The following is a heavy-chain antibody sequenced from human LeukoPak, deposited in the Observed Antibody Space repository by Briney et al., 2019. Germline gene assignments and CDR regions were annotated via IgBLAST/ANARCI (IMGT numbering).Heavy chain of an antibody. J-gene: IGHJ5*02. CDR2: INHSGST. Sequence: SETLSLTCAVYGGSFSGYYWSWIRQPPGKGLEWIGEINHSGSTNYNPSLKSRVTISVDTSKNQFSLKLSSVTAADTAVYYCARGRSITIFGVVIMEPRGFDLWGQGTLVTVSS. V-gene: IGHV4-34*01. CDR1: GGSFSGYY. D-gene: IGHD3-3*01. CDR3: ARGRSITIFGVVIMEPRGFDL.